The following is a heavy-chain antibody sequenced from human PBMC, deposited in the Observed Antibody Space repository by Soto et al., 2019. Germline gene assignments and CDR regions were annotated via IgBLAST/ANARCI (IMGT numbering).Heavy chain of an antibody. CDR2: IIPISDTT. CDR3: ARSQGSSTSLEIYYYYYYGMDV. CDR1: GGTFSSYA. D-gene: IGHD2-2*01. J-gene: IGHJ6*02. Sequence: QVQLVQSGAEVKKPGSSEKVSCKASGGTFSSYAISWVRQAPGQGLEWMGGIIPISDTTNYAQKFQGRVTITADESTSTAYRELSSLRSEDTAVYYCARSQGSSTSLEIYYYYYYGMDVWGQGTTVTVSS. V-gene: IGHV1-69*01.